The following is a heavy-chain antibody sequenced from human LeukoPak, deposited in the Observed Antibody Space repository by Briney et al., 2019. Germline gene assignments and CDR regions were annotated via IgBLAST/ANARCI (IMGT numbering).Heavy chain of an antibody. J-gene: IGHJ4*02. CDR2: IRSKAYGGTT. CDR1: GFTFGDYA. Sequence: VQPGRSLRLSCTASGFTFGDYAMSWVRQAPGKGLEWVGFIRSKAYGGTTEYAASVRGRFTISRDDSKSIAYLQMNSLETEDTAMYYCASSGSERGRSYIGWGQGTLVTVSS. V-gene: IGHV3-49*04. CDR3: ASSGSERGRSYIG. D-gene: IGHD1-26*01.